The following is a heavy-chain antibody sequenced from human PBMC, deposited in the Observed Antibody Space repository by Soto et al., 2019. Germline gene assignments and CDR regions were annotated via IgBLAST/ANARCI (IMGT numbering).Heavy chain of an antibody. Sequence: SETLSLTCTVSGGSISSYYWSWIRQPPGKGLEWIGYIYYSGSTNYNPSLKSRVTISVDTSKNQFSLKLSSVTAADTAVYYCARFEGTCSGGSCASVDAFDIWGQGTMVTVSS. J-gene: IGHJ3*02. CDR3: ARFEGTCSGGSCASVDAFDI. CDR1: GGSISSYY. CDR2: IYYSGST. V-gene: IGHV4-59*08. D-gene: IGHD2-15*01.